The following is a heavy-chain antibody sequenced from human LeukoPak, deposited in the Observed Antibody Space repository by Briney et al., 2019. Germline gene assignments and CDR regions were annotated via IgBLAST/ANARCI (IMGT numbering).Heavy chain of an antibody. V-gene: IGHV4-30-4*08. CDR3: ARVSGAGNYPFDN. CDR1: GGSISSGGYY. Sequence: SQTLSLTCTVSGGSISSGGYYWSWIRQHPGKGLEWIGYIYYSGSTYYNPSLKSRVIISIDTSRNQFSLQLSSVTAADTAVYYCARVSGAGNYPFDNWGQGTLVTVSS. CDR2: IYYSGST. D-gene: IGHD3-10*01. J-gene: IGHJ4*02.